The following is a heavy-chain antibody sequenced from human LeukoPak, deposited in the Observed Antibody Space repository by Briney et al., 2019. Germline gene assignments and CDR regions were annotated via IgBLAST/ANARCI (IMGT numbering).Heavy chain of an antibody. CDR1: GFIFSSYA. CDR2: ISVSGGSA. V-gene: IGHV3-23*01. Sequence: GGSLSLSCAASGFIFSSYAMSWVRQAPGKGLEWASAISVSGGSAYYADSVKGRFTVSRDNSKNTLYLQMNSLRAEDTAVYYCAKTVGELTSAFDIWGQGTMVTVSS. J-gene: IGHJ3*02. CDR3: AKTVGELTSAFDI. D-gene: IGHD3-3*01.